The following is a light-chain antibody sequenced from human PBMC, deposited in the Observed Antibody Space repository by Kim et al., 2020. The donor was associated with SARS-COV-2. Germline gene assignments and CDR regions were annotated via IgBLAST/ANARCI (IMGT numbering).Light chain of an antibody. CDR2: GAS. CDR1: QSVNNNF. J-gene: IGKJ1*01. V-gene: IGKV3-20*01. Sequence: YPGERATPSCRASQSVNNNFLAWYEQKPGQAPRLLVYGASSRASGSPDRFSGSGSGTDFTLTISGLEAEDFAVYYCQQYGSSPRRFGQGTKVDIK. CDR3: QQYGSSPRR.